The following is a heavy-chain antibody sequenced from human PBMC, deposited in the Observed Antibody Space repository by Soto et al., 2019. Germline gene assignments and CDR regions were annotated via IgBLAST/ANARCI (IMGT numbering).Heavy chain of an antibody. CDR1: GFTLSDHF. V-gene: IGHV3-72*01. CDR3: VAYLSYSVH. J-gene: IGHJ4*02. Sequence: EVQLVEPGGGLVQPGGSLRLSCAGSGFTLSDHFMYWVRQAPGKGLEWVCRTKHTVSSYATEYAASVKGRFTISRDASYNSLYLQMSSLRTEDTAVYYCVAYLSYSVHWGQGTVVTVSS. D-gene: IGHD2-15*01. CDR2: TKHTVSSYAT.